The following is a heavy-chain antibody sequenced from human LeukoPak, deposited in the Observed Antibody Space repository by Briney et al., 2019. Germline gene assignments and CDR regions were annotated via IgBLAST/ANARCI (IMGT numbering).Heavy chain of an antibody. J-gene: IGHJ4*02. V-gene: IGHV3-7*01. CDR3: AREGRGRWHSSPIDY. CDR2: IKQDGSEK. D-gene: IGHD6-13*01. Sequence: GGSLRLSCAASGFTFSSYWMSWVRQAPGKGLEWVANIKQDGSEKYYVDSVKGRFTISRDNAKNSLYLQMNSLRAEDTAVYYCAREGRGRWHSSPIDYWGQGTLVTVSS. CDR1: GFTFSSYW.